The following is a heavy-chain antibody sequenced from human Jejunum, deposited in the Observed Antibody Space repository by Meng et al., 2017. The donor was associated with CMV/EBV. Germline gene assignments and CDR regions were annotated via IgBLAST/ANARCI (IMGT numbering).Heavy chain of an antibody. CDR2: VTPTSGAP. CDR3: VRGGDSHIWYYYLDF. V-gene: IGHV1-69*05. D-gene: IGHD6-13*01. J-gene: IGHJ4*02. CDR1: AVIFNRYS. Sequence: AVIFNRYSTHWVRQGPGQGLEWKGGVTPTSGAPNYAQRFQGSVSIITDESTSTSYMELNSLRSEDTAVYYCVRGGDSHIWYYYLDFWGQGTLVTVSS.